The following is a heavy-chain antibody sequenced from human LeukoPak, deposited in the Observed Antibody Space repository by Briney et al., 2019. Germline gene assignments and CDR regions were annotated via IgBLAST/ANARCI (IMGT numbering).Heavy chain of an antibody. D-gene: IGHD6-19*01. V-gene: IGHV3-30*18. CDR3: AKADTRIAVAGPGFDY. Sequence: PGRSLRLSCAASGFTFSSYGMRWVRQAPGKGLEWVAVISYDGSNKYYADSVKGRFTISRDNSKNTLYLQMNSLRAEDTAVYYCAKADTRIAVAGPGFDYWGQGTLVTVSS. CDR2: ISYDGSNK. J-gene: IGHJ4*02. CDR1: GFTFSSYG.